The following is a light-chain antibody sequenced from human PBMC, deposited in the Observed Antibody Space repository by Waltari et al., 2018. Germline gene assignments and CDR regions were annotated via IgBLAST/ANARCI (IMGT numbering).Light chain of an antibody. V-gene: IGKV6-21*01. CDR2: TAF. Sequence: EIVLTQSPDFRSVTAKEKITITCRASQSVGNTLHWYQHKPNQSPKLLIKTAFQPVSGVPTRFSGIGSGTTFTLTINNLDAEDAATYYCHQSSDLPWTFGQGTKVEI. CDR1: QSVGNT. CDR3: HQSSDLPWT. J-gene: IGKJ1*01.